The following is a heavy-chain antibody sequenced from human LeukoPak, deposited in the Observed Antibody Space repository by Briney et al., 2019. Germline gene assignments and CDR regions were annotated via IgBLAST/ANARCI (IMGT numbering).Heavy chain of an antibody. Sequence: QPGGSLRLSCAASGFTFTDYSMHWVRQVPGKGLEWVSGITWDSTGVGYVDSVKGRFTMSGDNAKNSVYLQMDSLRVEDMALYYCAKSAGFSSGGVFDIWGQGTMVTVSS. J-gene: IGHJ3*02. V-gene: IGHV3-9*03. CDR1: GFTFTDYS. D-gene: IGHD3-22*01. CDR3: AKSAGFSSGGVFDI. CDR2: ITWDSTGV.